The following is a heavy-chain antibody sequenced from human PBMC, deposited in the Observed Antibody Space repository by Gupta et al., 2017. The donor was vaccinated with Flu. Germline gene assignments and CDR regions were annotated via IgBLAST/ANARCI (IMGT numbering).Heavy chain of an antibody. Sequence: LISYGMHWVRQAPGKGLEWVAVISHDENYKYYADSVKGRFTISRDNSKNTLYLQMNSLRPGDAAVYYCAKDRGYSYGEIDYWGQGTLVTVSS. CDR1: LISYG. J-gene: IGHJ4*02. V-gene: IGHV3-30*18. CDR3: AKDRGYSYGEIDY. CDR2: ISHDENYK. D-gene: IGHD5-18*01.